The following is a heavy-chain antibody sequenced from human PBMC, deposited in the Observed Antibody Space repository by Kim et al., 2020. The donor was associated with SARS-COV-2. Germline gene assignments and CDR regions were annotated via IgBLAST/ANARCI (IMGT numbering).Heavy chain of an antibody. D-gene: IGHD5-18*01. J-gene: IGHJ4*02. CDR1: GFTFSSYG. CDR2: ISYDGSNK. CDR3: AKDPQASSYGSFDY. V-gene: IGHV3-30*18. Sequence: GGSLRLSCAASGFTFSSYGMHWVRQAPGKGLEWVAVISYDGSNKYYADSVKGRFTISRDNSKNTLYLQMNSLRAEDTAVYYCAKDPQASSYGSFDYWGQG.